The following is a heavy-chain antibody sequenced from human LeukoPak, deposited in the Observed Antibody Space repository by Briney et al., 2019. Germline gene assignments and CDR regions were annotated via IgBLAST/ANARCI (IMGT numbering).Heavy chain of an antibody. J-gene: IGHJ6*03. CDR1: GGSFSGYY. D-gene: IGHD2-2*01. V-gene: IGHV4-34*01. Sequence: PSETLSLTCAVYGGSFSGYYWSWIRQPPGKGLEWIGEINHSGSTNYNPSLKSRVTISVDTPKNQFSLKLSSVTAADTAVYYCARRGCGSTSCYRAWGYYYMDVWGKGTTVTISS. CDR2: INHSGST. CDR3: ARRGCGSTSCYRAWGYYYMDV.